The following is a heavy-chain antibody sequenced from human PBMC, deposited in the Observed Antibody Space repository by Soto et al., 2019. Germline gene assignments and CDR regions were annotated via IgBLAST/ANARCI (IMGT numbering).Heavy chain of an antibody. CDR1: GGTFSSYA. CDR2: IIPIFGTA. CDR3: AQSYSNYVYYYYYGMDV. D-gene: IGHD4-4*01. J-gene: IGHJ6*02. Sequence: VQLVQSGAEVKKPGSSVKVSCKASGGTFSSYAISWVRQAPGQGLEWMGGIIPIFGTANYAQKFQGRVTITADESTSTAYMELSSLRSEDTAVYYCAQSYSNYVYYYYYGMDVWGQGTTVTVSS. V-gene: IGHV1-69*01.